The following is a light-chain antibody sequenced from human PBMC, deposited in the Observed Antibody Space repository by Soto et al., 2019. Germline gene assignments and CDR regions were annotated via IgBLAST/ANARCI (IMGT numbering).Light chain of an antibody. CDR1: SNDIGAFNY. J-gene: IGLJ3*02. Sequence: QSALTQPASVSGSPGQSITISCTGSSNDIGAFNYVSWYRQPPGEAPKVLIRGVSYRPSGVSIRFSGSKSDNTASLSISGLQAEDEAHYYCSSYTTSNTGVFGGGTKVTVL. CDR2: GVS. CDR3: SSYTTSNTGV. V-gene: IGLV2-14*01.